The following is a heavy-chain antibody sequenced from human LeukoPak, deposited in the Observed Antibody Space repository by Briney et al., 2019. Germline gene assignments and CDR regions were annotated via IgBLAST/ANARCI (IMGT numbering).Heavy chain of an antibody. V-gene: IGHV3-30*04. CDR1: GFTFSRCT. Sequence: GGSLRLSCAASGFTFSRCTMHWVRQAPGKGLEWVAFISNDGRNKYYADSVKGRFTISRDNSKNTLSLQMNSLRADDTAVYFCARDVIRGGQGTQVTVSS. CDR2: ISNDGRNK. D-gene: IGHD3-16*02. CDR3: ARDVIR. J-gene: IGHJ4*02.